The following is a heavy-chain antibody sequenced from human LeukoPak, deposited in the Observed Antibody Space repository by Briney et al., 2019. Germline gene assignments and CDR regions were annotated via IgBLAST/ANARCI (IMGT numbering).Heavy chain of an antibody. V-gene: IGHV3-23*01. CDR1: GFPFSSYA. Sequence: GGSLRLSCAASGFPFSSYALSWVRQAPGRGLEWVSAISGSGGSTYYADSVKGRFTISRDNSKNTLFLQMNSLRAEDTAVYFCAKTEFGEPFDYWGQGTLVTVSS. CDR3: AKTEFGEPFDY. CDR2: ISGSGGST. J-gene: IGHJ4*02. D-gene: IGHD3-16*01.